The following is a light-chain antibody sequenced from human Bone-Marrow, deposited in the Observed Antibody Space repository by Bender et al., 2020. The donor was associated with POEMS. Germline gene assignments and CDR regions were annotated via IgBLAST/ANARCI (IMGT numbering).Light chain of an antibody. V-gene: IGLV2-11*01. J-gene: IGLJ1*01. Sequence: QSALTQPRSVSGSPGQSVTISCTGTSSDVGNYNFVSWYQQHPGQAPKVMIYDVSKRPSGVPDRFSGSKSGNTASLTISGLQAEDEADYYCSSYSGSNNYVFGTGTKVTVL. CDR3: SSYSGSNNYV. CDR1: SSDVGNYNF. CDR2: DVS.